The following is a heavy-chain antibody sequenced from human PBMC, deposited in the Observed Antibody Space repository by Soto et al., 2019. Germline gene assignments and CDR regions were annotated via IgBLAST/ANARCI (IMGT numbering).Heavy chain of an antibody. J-gene: IGHJ4*02. D-gene: IGHD4-17*01. CDR1: GFTFSNAW. V-gene: IGHV3-15*01. CDR2: IKSKTDGGTT. CDR3: TTDTPDLTTGGAY. Sequence: GGSLRLSCAASGFTFSNAWMSWVRQAPGKGLEWVGRIKSKTDGGTTDYAAPVKGRFTISRDDSKNTLYLQMNSLKTEDTAVYYCTTDTPDLTTGGAYWGQGTLVTVSS.